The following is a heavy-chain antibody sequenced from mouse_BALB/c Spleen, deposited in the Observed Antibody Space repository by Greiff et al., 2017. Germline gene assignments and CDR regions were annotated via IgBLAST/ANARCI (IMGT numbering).Heavy chain of an antibody. V-gene: IGHV2-9*02. Sequence: VKVVESGPGLVAPSQSLSITCTVSGFSLTSYGVHWVRQPPGKGLEWLGVIWAGGSTNYNSALMSRLSISKDNSKSQVFLKMNSLQTDDTAMYYCARDPGNLLRYFDVWGAGTTVTVSS. CDR3: ARDPGNLLRYFDV. CDR2: IWAGGST. J-gene: IGHJ1*01. CDR1: GFSLTSYG. D-gene: IGHD2-10*01.